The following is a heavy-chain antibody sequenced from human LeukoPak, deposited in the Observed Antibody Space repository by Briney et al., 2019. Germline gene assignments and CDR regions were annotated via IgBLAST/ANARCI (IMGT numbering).Heavy chain of an antibody. CDR2: IYSGGST. Sequence: PGGSLRLSCAASGFTVSSNYMSWVRQAPGKGLEWVSVIYSGGSTYYADSVKGRFTISRDNSKNTLYLQMNSLRAEDTAVYYCARANYDSSGYNPYYFDYWGQGTLVTVSS. D-gene: IGHD3-22*01. J-gene: IGHJ4*02. V-gene: IGHV3-53*01. CDR1: GFTVSSNY. CDR3: ARANYDSSGYNPYYFDY.